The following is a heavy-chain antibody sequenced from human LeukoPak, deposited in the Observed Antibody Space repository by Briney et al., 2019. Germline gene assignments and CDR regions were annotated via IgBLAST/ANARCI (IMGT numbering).Heavy chain of an antibody. V-gene: IGHV1-8*01. CDR2: MNPTSGNT. Sequence: ASVKASCKASGYTFTSYDINWVRQATGQGLEWMGWMNPTSGNTGYAQKFQGRVTMTRNTSISTAYMELSSLRSEDTAVYYCARVDRSSSWIPVAMYYYYYGMDVWGQGTTVTVSS. J-gene: IGHJ6*02. CDR1: GYTFTSYD. D-gene: IGHD6-13*01. CDR3: ARVDRSSSWIPVAMYYYYYGMDV.